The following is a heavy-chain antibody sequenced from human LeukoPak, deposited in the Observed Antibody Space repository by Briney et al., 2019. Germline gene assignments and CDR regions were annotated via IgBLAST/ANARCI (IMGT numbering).Heavy chain of an antibody. CDR2: INHSGSA. D-gene: IGHD3-10*01. V-gene: IGHV4-34*01. J-gene: IGHJ5*02. CDR1: GGSFSGYY. CDR3: ARAPPMVRGVSNWFDP. Sequence: SETLSLTCAVYGGSFSGYYWSWIRQPPGKGLEWIGEINHSGSANYNPSLKSRVTISVDTSKNQFSLKLSSVTAADTAVYYCARAPPMVRGVSNWFDPWGQGTLVTVSS.